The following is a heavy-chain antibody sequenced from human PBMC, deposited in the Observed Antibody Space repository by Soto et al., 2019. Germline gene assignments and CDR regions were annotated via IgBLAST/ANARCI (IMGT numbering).Heavy chain of an antibody. CDR2: ISWNSGNI. CDR1: GFSFDGYA. V-gene: IGHV3-9*01. J-gene: IGHJ5*02. D-gene: IGHD6-6*01. CDR3: VKASTYSSSQGWFDP. Sequence: EVQLVESGGGLVQPGRSLRLSCAASGFSFDGYAMNWVRQPLGKGLEWVSGISWNSGNIDYADSVKGRFTISRDNAKNSLYLQMNSLRAEDTALYYCVKASTYSSSQGWFDPWGQGTMVTVSS.